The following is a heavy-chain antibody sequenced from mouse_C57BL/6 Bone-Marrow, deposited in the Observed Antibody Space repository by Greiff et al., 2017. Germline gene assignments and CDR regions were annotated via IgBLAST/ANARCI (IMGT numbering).Heavy chain of an antibody. V-gene: IGHV1-54*01. CDR2: INPGSGGT. D-gene: IGHD1-1*01. J-gene: IGHJ3*01. Sequence: QVQLQQSGAELVRPGTSVKVSCKASGYAFTNYLIEWVKQRPGQGLEWIGVINPGSGGTNYNEKFKGKATLTADKSSSTAYMQLSSLTSEDSAVYFCAREGGDYYGSSPPWFAYWGQGTLVTVSA. CDR1: GYAFTNYL. CDR3: AREGGDYYGSSPPWFAY.